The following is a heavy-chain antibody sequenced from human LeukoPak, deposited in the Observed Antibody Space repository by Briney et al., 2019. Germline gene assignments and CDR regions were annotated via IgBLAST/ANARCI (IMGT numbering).Heavy chain of an antibody. CDR2: ISGSGDTT. CDR3: AKGKSYCGGDCYNY. Sequence: GGSLRLSCAASGFTFCSYAMTWVRQAHGKGLEWVGTISGSGDTTYCADSVKGRFTVSRDNSKNTLYLQMNSLRAEDTAVYYCAKGKSYCGGDCYNYWGQGTLVTVSS. CDR1: GFTFCSYA. V-gene: IGHV3-23*01. J-gene: IGHJ4*02. D-gene: IGHD2-21*02.